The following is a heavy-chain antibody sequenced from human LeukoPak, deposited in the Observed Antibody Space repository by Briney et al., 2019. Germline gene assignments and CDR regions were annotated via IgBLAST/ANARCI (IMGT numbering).Heavy chain of an antibody. CDR1: KFIFSNYW. V-gene: IGHV3-7*01. J-gene: IGHJ4*02. CDR3: ARDYWRSIDH. Sequence: GGSLRLSCAASKFIFSNYWMSWVRQAPGKGLESVAIIKEDGSAKYYLDSVKGRFTISRDNAKNSLYLEMNSLRAEDTAVYYCARDYWRSIDHWGQGTLVTVSS. CDR2: IKEDGSAK. D-gene: IGHD1-1*01.